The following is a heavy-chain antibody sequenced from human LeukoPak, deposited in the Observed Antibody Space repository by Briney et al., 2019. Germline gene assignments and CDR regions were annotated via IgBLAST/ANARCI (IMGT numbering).Heavy chain of an antibody. D-gene: IGHD3-3*02. Sequence: SETLSLTCAVYGGSFSGYYWSWIRQHPGKGLEWIGYIYYSGSTYYNPSLKSRVIISVDTSKNQFSLKLSSVTAADTAVYYCATISPTDGMDVWGQGTTVTVSS. J-gene: IGHJ6*02. CDR2: IYYSGST. CDR3: ATISPTDGMDV. CDR1: GGSFSGYY. V-gene: IGHV4-31*11.